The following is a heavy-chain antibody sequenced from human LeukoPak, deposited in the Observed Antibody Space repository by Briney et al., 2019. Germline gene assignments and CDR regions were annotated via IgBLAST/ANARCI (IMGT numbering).Heavy chain of an antibody. CDR1: GFTFTTYR. Sequence: PGGSLRLSCAASGFTFTTYRMNWVRQAPGKGLEWVANINQDGNQKYYLDSVRGRFTISRDNVQNSLYLHMSSLRAEDTAVYSCATTKIQLWLTNDYWGQGTLVTVS. CDR3: ATTKIQLWLTNDY. V-gene: IGHV3-7*03. D-gene: IGHD5-18*01. J-gene: IGHJ4*02. CDR2: INQDGNQK.